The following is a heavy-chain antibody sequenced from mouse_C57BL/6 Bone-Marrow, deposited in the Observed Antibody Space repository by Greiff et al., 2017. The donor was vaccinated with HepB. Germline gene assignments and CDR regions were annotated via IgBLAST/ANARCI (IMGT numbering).Heavy chain of an antibody. D-gene: IGHD1-1*01. CDR1: GYTFTSYW. J-gene: IGHJ1*03. Sequence: VKLQQPGAELVKPGASVKLSCKASGYTFTSYWMQWVKQRPGQGLEWIGEIDPSDSYTNYNQKFKGKATLTVDTSSSTAYMQLSSLTSEDSAVYYCASYYYGSSPMYFDVWGTGTTVTVSS. V-gene: IGHV1-50*01. CDR3: ASYYYGSSPMYFDV. CDR2: IDPSDSYT.